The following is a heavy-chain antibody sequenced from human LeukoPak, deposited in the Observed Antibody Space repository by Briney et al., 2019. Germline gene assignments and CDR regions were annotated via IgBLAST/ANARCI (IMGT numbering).Heavy chain of an antibody. V-gene: IGHV4-38-2*01. CDR3: ARLLPSGDAFDI. D-gene: IGHD3-10*01. CDR1: GYSISSGYY. CDR2: IYHSGNT. J-gene: IGHJ3*02. Sequence: SETLSLTCAVSGYSISSGYYWGWIRQPPGKGLEWIGSIYHSGNTYYNPSLKSRVTMSVDTSKNQFSLKLSSVTAADTAVYYCARLLPSGDAFDIWGQGTMVTVSS.